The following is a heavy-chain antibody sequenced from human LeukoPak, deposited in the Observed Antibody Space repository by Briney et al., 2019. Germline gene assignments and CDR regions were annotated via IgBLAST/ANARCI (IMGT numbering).Heavy chain of an antibody. V-gene: IGHV5-51*01. J-gene: IGHJ4*02. CDR1: GYSFTTYW. D-gene: IGHD1-1*01. CDR2: IYPGDSDT. Sequence: GDSLKISCKGSGYSFTTYWIGWVRQMPGKGLEWMGIIYPGDSDTRYRPSFQGQLTISADKSISTAYLQWSSLNTSDTAMYYCARYTDHYYFDYWGQGTLVTVSS. CDR3: ARYTDHYYFDY.